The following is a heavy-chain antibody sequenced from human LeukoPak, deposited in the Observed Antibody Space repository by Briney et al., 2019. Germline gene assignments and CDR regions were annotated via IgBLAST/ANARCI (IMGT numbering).Heavy chain of an antibody. V-gene: IGHV3-30*18. CDR2: ISYDGSNK. D-gene: IGHD3-22*01. CDR1: GFTFSSYS. Sequence: PGRSLRLSCAASGFTFSSYSMHWVRQAPGKGLEWVAVISYDGSNKYYADSVKGRFTISRDNSKNTLYLQMNSLRAEDTAVYYCAKTPEVYYDSSGYYFDYWGQGTLVTVSS. J-gene: IGHJ4*02. CDR3: AKTPEVYYDSSGYYFDY.